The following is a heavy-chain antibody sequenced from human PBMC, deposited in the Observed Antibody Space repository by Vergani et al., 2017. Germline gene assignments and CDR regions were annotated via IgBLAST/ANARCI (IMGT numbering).Heavy chain of an antibody. D-gene: IGHD1-26*01. CDR2: ISYDGSNK. J-gene: IGHJ5*02. V-gene: IGHV3-30*18. Sequence: QVQLVESGGGVVQPGRSLRLSCAASGFTFSSYGMHWVRQAPGKGLEWVAVISYDGSNKYYADSVKGRFTISRDNSKNTKYLQMNSLGAEDTAVYLCAKDRGAKNCFDPWGKGPLVTFSS. CDR1: GFTFSSYG. CDR3: AKDRGAKNCFDP.